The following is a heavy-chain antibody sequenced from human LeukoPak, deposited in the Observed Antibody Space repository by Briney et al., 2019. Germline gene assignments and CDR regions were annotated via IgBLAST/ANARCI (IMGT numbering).Heavy chain of an antibody. CDR2: ITGDGSDI. CDR1: GFTLNKYW. J-gene: IGHJ5*02. D-gene: IGHD4-17*01. CDR3: ARDAYTTTSNWLDP. V-gene: IGHV3-74*01. Sequence: PGGSLRLSCEASGFTLNKYWMHWVRQAPGKGLVLVSRITGDGSDIAYADSVKGRFTVSRDDAKNTLFLQMTSLRVEDTAIYYCARDAYTTTSNWLDPWGQGTLVTVSS.